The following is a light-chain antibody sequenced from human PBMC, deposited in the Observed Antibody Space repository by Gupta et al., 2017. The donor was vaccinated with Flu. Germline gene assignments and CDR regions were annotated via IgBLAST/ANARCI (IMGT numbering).Light chain of an antibody. Sequence: SVTISCTGTSSDVGGYNSVSWYQQHPGKAPKLMIYDVTKRPSGVPYRFSGSKSGNTASLTVSGLQAEDEADYYCSSYTGTKSYVFGTGTKVSVL. CDR1: SSDVGGYNS. CDR3: SSYTGTKSYV. CDR2: DVT. J-gene: IGLJ1*01. V-gene: IGLV2-8*01.